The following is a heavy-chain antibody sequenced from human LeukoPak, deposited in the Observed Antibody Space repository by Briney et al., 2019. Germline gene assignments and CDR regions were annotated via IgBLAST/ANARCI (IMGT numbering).Heavy chain of an antibody. J-gene: IGHJ6*03. CDR3: ARESKYSNHPGWGYYYYYYMDV. CDR2: IYYSGST. Sequence: KPSETLSLTCTVSGGSISSYYWSWIRQPPGKGLEWIGYIYYSGSTNYNPSLKSRVTISVDTSKNQFSLKLSSVTAADTAVYYCARESKYSNHPGWGYYYYYYMDVWGKGTTVTVSS. D-gene: IGHD4-11*01. V-gene: IGHV4-59*01. CDR1: GGSISSYY.